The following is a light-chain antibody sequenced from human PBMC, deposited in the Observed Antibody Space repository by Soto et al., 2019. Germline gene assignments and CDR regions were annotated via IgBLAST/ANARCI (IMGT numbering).Light chain of an antibody. Sequence: EIVMTQSPAPLSVSPGERATLSCRASQSVSSNLTWYQQEPGQAPRLLIYGASTRATGIPARFSGSGSGTEFTLTISSLQSEDFAVYYCQQYNNWPPYTFGQGTKLEIK. CDR2: GAS. J-gene: IGKJ2*01. V-gene: IGKV3-15*01. CDR1: QSVSSN. CDR3: QQYNNWPPYT.